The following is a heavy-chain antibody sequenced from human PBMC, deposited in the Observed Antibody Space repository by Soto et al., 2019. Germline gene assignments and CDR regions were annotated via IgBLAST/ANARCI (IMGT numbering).Heavy chain of an antibody. J-gene: IGHJ4*02. Sequence: LRLSCASSGFTFSTYGMHWVRQAPGKGLEWVTFISYDGSNKYYADSVKGRFTISRDNSKNTLYLQLNSLRPEDTAVYYCAKDSSVWTLDYWGQGTLVTVSS. V-gene: IGHV3-30*18. CDR1: GFTFSTYG. CDR3: AKDSSVWTLDY. D-gene: IGHD6-19*01. CDR2: ISYDGSNK.